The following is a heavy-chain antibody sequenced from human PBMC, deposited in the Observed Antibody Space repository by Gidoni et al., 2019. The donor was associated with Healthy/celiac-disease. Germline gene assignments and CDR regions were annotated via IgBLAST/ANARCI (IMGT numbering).Heavy chain of an antibody. V-gene: IGHV3-30-3*01. J-gene: IGHJ4*02. Sequence: GADVGPPGLSMSLSISASGFTFSSYAMHWVRQAPGKGLEWVAVISYDGSNKYYADSVKGRFTISRDNSKNTLYLQMNSLRAEDTAVYYCARDGTPYSGYDYGDFDYWGQGTLVTVSS. CDR1: GFTFSSYA. D-gene: IGHD5-12*01. CDR2: ISYDGSNK. CDR3: ARDGTPYSGYDYGDFDY.